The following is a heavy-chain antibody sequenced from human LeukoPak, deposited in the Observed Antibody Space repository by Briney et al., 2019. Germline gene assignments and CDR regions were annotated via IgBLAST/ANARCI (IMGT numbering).Heavy chain of an antibody. V-gene: IGHV3-30-3*01. J-gene: IGHJ4*02. CDR2: ISYDGSNK. CDR3: ERSLCSSTSCPIDY. D-gene: IGHD2-2*01. Sequence: GGSLRLSCAASGFTFSTYAMHWVRQAPGKGLEWVAVISYDGSNKYYADSVKGRFTISRDNSKNTLYLQMNSLRAEDTAVHYCERSLCSSTSCPIDYWGQGTLVTVSS. CDR1: GFTFSTYA.